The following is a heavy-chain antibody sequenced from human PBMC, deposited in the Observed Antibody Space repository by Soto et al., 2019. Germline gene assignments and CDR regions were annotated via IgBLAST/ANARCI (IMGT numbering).Heavy chain of an antibody. CDR1: GDRVSSNSAA. D-gene: IGHD1-26*01. J-gene: IGHJ5*02. CDR2: TYYRSKWYR. Sequence: SQTLSLTCVISGDRVSSNSAAWNWIRQSPSRGLEWLGRTYYRSKWYREYAPSVKSRITINPDTSKNQFSLQLNSVSPEDTAVYYCARTVGWLDPWGQGSLVTVSS. CDR3: ARTVGWLDP. V-gene: IGHV6-1*01.